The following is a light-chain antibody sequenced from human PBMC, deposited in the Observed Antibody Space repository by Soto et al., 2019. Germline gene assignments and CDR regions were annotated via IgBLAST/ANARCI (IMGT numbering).Light chain of an antibody. Sequence: QSVLTQPPSASGSPGQSVTISCTGTSSDIGAYDYVSWYQQHPGKVPKLMIYEVSKRPSGVPDRFSASKSGNTASLTVSGLQAEDEADYYCSSFAGSRVLVLGGGTQLTVL. CDR2: EVS. V-gene: IGLV2-8*01. CDR3: SSFAGSRVLV. CDR1: SSDIGAYDY. J-gene: IGLJ2*01.